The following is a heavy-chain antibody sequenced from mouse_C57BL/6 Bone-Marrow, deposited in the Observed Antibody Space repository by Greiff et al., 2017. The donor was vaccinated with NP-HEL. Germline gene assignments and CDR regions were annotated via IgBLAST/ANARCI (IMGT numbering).Heavy chain of an antibody. CDR2: IHPNSGST. D-gene: IGHD2-1*01. CDR1: GYTFTSYW. CDR3: GPPFYPLMDY. Sequence: QVQLQQPGAELVKPGASVKLSCTASGYTFTSYWMHWVKQRPGQGLEWIGMIHPNSGSTNYNEKFKSKATLTVDKSSSTAYMQLSSLTSEDSAVYYCGPPFYPLMDYWGQGTSVTVSS. J-gene: IGHJ4*01. V-gene: IGHV1-64*01.